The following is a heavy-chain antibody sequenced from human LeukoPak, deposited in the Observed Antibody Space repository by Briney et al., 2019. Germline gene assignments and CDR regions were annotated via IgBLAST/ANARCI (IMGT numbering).Heavy chain of an antibody. Sequence: GGSLRLSCAASGFTFSLYSMTWVRQAPGKGLEWVSFITSSSSYISYADSVKGRFTISRDNAENSLYLQMNNLGAEDTAVYYCARFYSGYCDYWGQGILVTVSS. D-gene: IGHD4-11*01. V-gene: IGHV3-21*01. CDR1: GFTFSLYS. CDR2: ITSSSSYI. CDR3: ARFYSGYCDY. J-gene: IGHJ4*02.